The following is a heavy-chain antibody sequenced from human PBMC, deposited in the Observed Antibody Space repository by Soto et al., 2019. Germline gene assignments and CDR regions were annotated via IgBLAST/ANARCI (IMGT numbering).Heavy chain of an antibody. CDR2: IYPRDSYT. V-gene: IGHV5-51*01. CDR1: GHTFTNYW. J-gene: IGHJ6*02. CDR3: ARQTTGWFGMDV. D-gene: IGHD6-19*01. Sequence: GESLKISCDASGHTFTNYWIGWVRQMPGTGLEWMGIIYPRDSYTRYIPSFQDQVTMSVDKSIGTAYLQWSSLKAPDTAMYYCARQTTGWFGMDVWGQGTTVTVSS.